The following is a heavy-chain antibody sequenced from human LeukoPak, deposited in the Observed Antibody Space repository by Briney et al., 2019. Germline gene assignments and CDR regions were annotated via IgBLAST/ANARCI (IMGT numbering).Heavy chain of an antibody. J-gene: IGHJ6*02. Sequence: TGGSLRLSCAASGSSFGGYEMNWVRQAPGKGLEWVSYISTTGSTVYYADSVEGRFTISRDNAKNLLYLQMNSLRAEDAAVYYCAKDFPHYYESSHGMDAWGQGTTVTVSS. CDR3: AKDFPHYYESSHGMDA. CDR1: GSSFGGYE. CDR2: ISTTGSTV. D-gene: IGHD3-22*01. V-gene: IGHV3-48*03.